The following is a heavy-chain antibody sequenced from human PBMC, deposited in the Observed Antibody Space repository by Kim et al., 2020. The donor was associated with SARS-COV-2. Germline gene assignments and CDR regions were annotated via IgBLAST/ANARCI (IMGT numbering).Heavy chain of an antibody. D-gene: IGHD6-19*01. Sequence: SVKVSCKASGGTFSSYAISWVRQAPGQGLEWMGGIIPIFGTANYAQKFQGRVTITADESTSTAYMELSSLRSEDTAVYYCARAQYLDSGWYPLNWFDPWGQGTLVTVSS. CDR1: GGTFSSYA. CDR2: IIPIFGTA. J-gene: IGHJ5*02. CDR3: ARAQYLDSGWYPLNWFDP. V-gene: IGHV1-69*13.